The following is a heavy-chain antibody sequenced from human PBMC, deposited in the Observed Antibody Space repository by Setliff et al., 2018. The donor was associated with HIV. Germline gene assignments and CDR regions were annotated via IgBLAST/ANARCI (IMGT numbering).Heavy chain of an antibody. J-gene: IGHJ6*03. V-gene: IGHV1-2*02. CDR3: ATSSRIYYYSYMDV. CDR2: IHPNRGGT. Sequence: ASVKVSCKASGYTFSDYFIHWVRQAPGQGLEWMGWIHPNRGGTNYAQKFQGRVTMTRDTSITTAYMELSRLSSDDTAVYYCATSSRIYYYSYMDVWGKGTTVTVSS. CDR1: GYTFSDYF. D-gene: IGHD2-2*01.